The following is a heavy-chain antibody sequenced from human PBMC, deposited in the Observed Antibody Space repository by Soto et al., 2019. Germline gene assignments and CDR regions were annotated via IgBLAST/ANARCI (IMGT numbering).Heavy chain of an antibody. CDR2: IIPILGIA. V-gene: IGHV1-69*02. CDR3: ARGGRAAGNYYYYYMDV. D-gene: IGHD6-13*01. CDR1: GGTFSSYT. J-gene: IGHJ6*03. Sequence: SVKVSCKASGGTFSSYTISWVRQAPGQGLEWMGRIIPILGIANYAQKFQGRVTITADKSTSTAYMELSSLRSEDTAVYYCARGGRAAGNYYYYYMDVWGKGTTVTVSS.